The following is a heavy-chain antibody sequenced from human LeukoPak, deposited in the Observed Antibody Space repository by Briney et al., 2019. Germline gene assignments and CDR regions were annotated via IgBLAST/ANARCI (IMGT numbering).Heavy chain of an antibody. CDR3: ARGEWWLDP. CDR1: GGSISSYY. V-gene: IGHV4-59*01. D-gene: IGHD2-8*01. J-gene: IGHJ5*02. CDR2: IDYRGST. Sequence: PSETLSLTCTVSGGSISSYYWSWIRQPPGKGLEWIAYIDYRGSTTYNPSLKSRVTISVDTSRNQFSLKLSSVTAADTAVYYCARGEWWLDPWGQGTLVAVSS.